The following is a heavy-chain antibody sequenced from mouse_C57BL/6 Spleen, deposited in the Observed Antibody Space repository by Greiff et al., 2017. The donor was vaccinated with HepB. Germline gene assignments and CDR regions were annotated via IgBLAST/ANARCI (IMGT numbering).Heavy chain of an antibody. CDR1: GYTFTSYW. D-gene: IGHD1-3*01. V-gene: IGHV1-52*01. J-gene: IGHJ2*01. CDR2: IDPSDSET. Sequence: VQLQQPGAELVRPGSSVKLSCKASGYTFTSYWMHWVKQRPIQGLEWIGNIDPSDSETHYNQKFKDKATLTVDKSSSTAYMQLSSLTSEDSAVYYCARSRNLNVGYWGQGTTLTVSS. CDR3: ARSRNLNVGY.